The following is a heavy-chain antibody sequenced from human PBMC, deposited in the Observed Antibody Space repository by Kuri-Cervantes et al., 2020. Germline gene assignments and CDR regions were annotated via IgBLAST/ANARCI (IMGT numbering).Heavy chain of an antibody. J-gene: IGHJ4*02. Sequence: ASVKVSCKVSGYTLTELSMHWVRQAPGKGLEWMGGFDPEDGETIYAQKFQGRVTMTEDTSTDTAYMELSRLRSDDTAVYYCARDYYDSSGVAWFDYWGQGTLVTVSS. D-gene: IGHD3-22*01. CDR1: GYTLTELS. CDR2: FDPEDGET. CDR3: ARDYYDSSGVAWFDY. V-gene: IGHV1-24*01.